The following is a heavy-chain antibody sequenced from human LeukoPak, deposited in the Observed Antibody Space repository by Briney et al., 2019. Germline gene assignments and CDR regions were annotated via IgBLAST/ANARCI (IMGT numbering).Heavy chain of an antibody. J-gene: IGHJ3*02. V-gene: IGHV4-4*07. Sequence: SETLSLTCTVSGGSISSYYWSWIRQPAGKGLEWIGRIYTSGSTNYNPSLKSRVTMSVDTSKNQFSLKLSSVTAADTAVYYCARDISSNYYDSSGYRWDDAFDIWGQGTMVTVSS. CDR2: IYTSGST. CDR1: GGSISSYY. D-gene: IGHD3-22*01. CDR3: ARDISSNYYDSSGYRWDDAFDI.